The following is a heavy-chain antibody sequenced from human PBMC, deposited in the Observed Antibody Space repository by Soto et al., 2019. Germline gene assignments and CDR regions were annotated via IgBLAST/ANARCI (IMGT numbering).Heavy chain of an antibody. CDR1: GFSLSTSGMC. D-gene: IGHD5-18*01. Sequence: SGPTLVNPPQTLTLTCTFSGFSLSTSGMCVSWIRQPPGKALEWLALIDWDDDKYYSTSLKTRLTISKDTSKNQVVLTMTNMDPVETATYYCARTPYSYGYYYYGMDVWGQGTTVTVSS. J-gene: IGHJ6*02. CDR2: IDWDDDK. V-gene: IGHV2-70*01. CDR3: ARTPYSYGYYYYGMDV.